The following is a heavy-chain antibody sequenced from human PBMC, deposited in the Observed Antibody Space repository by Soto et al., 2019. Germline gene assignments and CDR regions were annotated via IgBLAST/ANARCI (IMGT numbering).Heavy chain of an antibody. CDR1: GFTFSSYA. CDR3: ARIWGAQLGPNFDY. Sequence: EVQLLESGGGLVQPGGSPRLSCAASGFTFSSYAMSWVRQAPGKGLEWVSAISGSGGSTYYADSVKGRFTISRDNSKNTLYLQMNSLRAEDTAVYYCARIWGAQLGPNFDYWGQGTLVTVSS. V-gene: IGHV3-23*01. J-gene: IGHJ4*02. CDR2: ISGSGGST. D-gene: IGHD6-6*01.